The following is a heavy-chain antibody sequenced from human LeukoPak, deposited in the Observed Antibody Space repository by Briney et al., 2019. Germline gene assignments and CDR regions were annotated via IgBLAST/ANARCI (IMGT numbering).Heavy chain of an antibody. CDR3: ARRGGGGYRT. D-gene: IGHD1-14*01. V-gene: IGHV4-38-2*02. Sequence: SETLSLTCTVSGYSISSGYYWGWIRQPPGKGLEWIGSIYHSGSTYYNPSLKSRVTISVDTSKNQFSLKLSSVTAADTAVYYCARRGGGGYRTWGQGTLVTVSS. CDR1: GYSISSGYY. CDR2: IYHSGST. J-gene: IGHJ5*02.